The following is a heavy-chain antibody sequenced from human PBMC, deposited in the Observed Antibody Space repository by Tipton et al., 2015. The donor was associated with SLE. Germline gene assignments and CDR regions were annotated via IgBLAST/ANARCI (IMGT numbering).Heavy chain of an antibody. CDR3: AKADCSGGSCYSGHAFDI. CDR1: GFTVSSNY. D-gene: IGHD2-15*01. CDR2: IYSGGST. V-gene: IGHV3-53*04. J-gene: IGHJ3*02. Sequence: SLRLSCAASGFTVSSNYMSWVRQAPGKGLEWVSVIYSGGSTYYADSVKGRFTISRHNSKNTLYLQMNSLRAEDTAVYYCAKADCSGGSCYSGHAFDIWGQGTMFTVSP.